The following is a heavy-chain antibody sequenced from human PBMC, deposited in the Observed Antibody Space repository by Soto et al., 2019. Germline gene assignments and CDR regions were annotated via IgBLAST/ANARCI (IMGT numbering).Heavy chain of an antibody. J-gene: IGHJ6*02. D-gene: IGHD4-4*01. CDR1: GFTLSDYY. V-gene: IGHV3-72*01. CDR3: GRGGYRHYSAYYYYALDV. Sequence: GGSLRFSCVASGFTLSDYYVDWVRQAPGKGLEWVGRTRDKPNSYTTEYAASVEGRFTISRDDSKNSLYLQLNSLNTEDTAVYYCGRGGYRHYSAYYYYALDVWGQGTTVTVSS. CDR2: TRDKPNSYTT.